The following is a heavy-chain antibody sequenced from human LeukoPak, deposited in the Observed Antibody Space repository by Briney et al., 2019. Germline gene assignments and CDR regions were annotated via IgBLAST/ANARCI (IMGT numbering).Heavy chain of an antibody. CDR3: AREVPAGPTDY. J-gene: IGHJ4*02. Sequence: GGSLRLSCAASGFTFSSYGMHWVRQAPGKGLEWVAVIWYDGSNKYYADSVKGRFTISRDNSKNTLYLQMNSLRAEDTAVYYCAREVPAGPTDYWGQGTLVTASS. CDR2: IWYDGSNK. V-gene: IGHV3-33*01. CDR1: GFTFSSYG. D-gene: IGHD2-21*02.